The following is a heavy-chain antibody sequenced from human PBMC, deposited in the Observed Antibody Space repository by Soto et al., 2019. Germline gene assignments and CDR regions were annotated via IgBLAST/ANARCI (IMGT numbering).Heavy chain of an antibody. CDR1: GFTFSNYA. J-gene: IGHJ5*02. Sequence: GESLKISCAASGFTFSNYAMHWVRQAPGKGLEWVAVISYDGGNKYYTDSVKGRFTISRDNSKNTLYLQMSSLRGEDTAVYYCARDLDYGDSRQWGWCDPWGQGTLVTVSS. D-gene: IGHD4-17*01. CDR2: ISYDGGNK. CDR3: ARDLDYGDSRQWGWCDP. V-gene: IGHV3-30-3*01.